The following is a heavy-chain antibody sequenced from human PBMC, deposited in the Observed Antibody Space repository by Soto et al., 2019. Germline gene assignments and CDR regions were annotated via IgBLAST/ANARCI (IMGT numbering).Heavy chain of an antibody. J-gene: IGHJ4*02. D-gene: IGHD1-26*01. V-gene: IGHV3-30*18. Sequence: GGSLRLSCAASGFTFSSYGMHWVRQAPGKGLEWVAVISYDGSNKYYADSVKGRFTISRDNSKNTLYLQMDSLRAEDTAVYYCAKEGAPREVGATETLAYWGQGTLVTVSS. CDR1: GFTFSSYG. CDR2: ISYDGSNK. CDR3: AKEGAPREVGATETLAY.